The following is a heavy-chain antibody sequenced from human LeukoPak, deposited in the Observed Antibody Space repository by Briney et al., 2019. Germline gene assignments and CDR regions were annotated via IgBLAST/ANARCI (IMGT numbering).Heavy chain of an antibody. CDR1: GGTFSSYA. CDR3: ARVRSDYDSSGVFDY. J-gene: IGHJ4*02. Sequence: ASVKVSRKASGGTFSSYAISWVRQAPGQGLEWMGGIIPIFGTANYAQKFQGRVTITADESTSTAYMELSSLRSEDTAVYYCARVRSDYDSSGVFDYWGQGTLVTVSS. V-gene: IGHV1-69*13. CDR2: IIPIFGTA. D-gene: IGHD3-22*01.